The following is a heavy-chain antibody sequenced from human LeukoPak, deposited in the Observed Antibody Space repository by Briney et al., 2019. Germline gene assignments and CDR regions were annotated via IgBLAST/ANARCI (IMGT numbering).Heavy chain of an antibody. Sequence: GASVKVSCKASGYTFTGYYMHWVRQAPGQGLEWMGWINPNSGGTNYAQKFQGRVTMTRDTSISTAYMELSRLRSDDTAVYYCVLDYGGNSGYFDYWGQGTLVTVSS. V-gene: IGHV1-2*02. CDR2: INPNSGGT. CDR1: GYTFTGYY. CDR3: VLDYGGNSGYFDY. D-gene: IGHD4-23*01. J-gene: IGHJ4*02.